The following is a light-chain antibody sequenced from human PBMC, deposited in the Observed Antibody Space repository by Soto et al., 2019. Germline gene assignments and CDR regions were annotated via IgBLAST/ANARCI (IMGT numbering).Light chain of an antibody. Sequence: QSALTQPASVSGSPGQSITISCTGTSIDIGTYNLVSWYQQHPAKAPKLMIYEVNKRPSGVSNRFSGSKSGNTASLTISGLEAEDEADYYYSSYAGSNTLIFGGGTKLTVL. CDR1: SIDIGTYNL. J-gene: IGLJ2*01. CDR3: SSYAGSNTLI. V-gene: IGLV2-23*02. CDR2: EVN.